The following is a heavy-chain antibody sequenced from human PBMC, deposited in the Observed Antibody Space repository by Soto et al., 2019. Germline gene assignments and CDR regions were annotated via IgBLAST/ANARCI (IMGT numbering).Heavy chain of an antibody. J-gene: IGHJ6*02. Sequence: AVKVSCKASGGTFSSYAISWVRQAAGQGREWMGGIIPIFGTANYAQKFQGRVTITADKSTSTAYMELNSLRSEDTAVYYCARSGRPGYYYYIMDVWGQGTMVTVSS. CDR2: IIPIFGTA. D-gene: IGHD3-10*01. CDR3: ARSGRPGYYYYIMDV. V-gene: IGHV1-69*06. CDR1: GGTFSSYA.